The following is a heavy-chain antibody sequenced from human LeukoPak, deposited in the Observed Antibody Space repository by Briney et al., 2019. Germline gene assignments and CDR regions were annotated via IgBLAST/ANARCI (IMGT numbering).Heavy chain of an antibody. CDR1: GFTFDDYA. Sequence: SGGSLRLSCAASGFTFDDYAMHWVRQTPGKGLEWVSGISWNSVTIAYADSVKGRFTISRDNAKNSLYLQMNSLRTDDMALYYCARADSSDRAFDYWGQGTLVTVSS. CDR3: ARADSSDRAFDY. J-gene: IGHJ4*02. CDR2: ISWNSVTI. D-gene: IGHD6-19*01. V-gene: IGHV3-9*03.